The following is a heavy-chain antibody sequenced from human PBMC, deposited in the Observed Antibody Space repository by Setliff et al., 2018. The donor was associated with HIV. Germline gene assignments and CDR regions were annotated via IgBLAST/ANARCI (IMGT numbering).Heavy chain of an antibody. Sequence: ASVKVSCKASGFTFSDYYIHWVRQAPGQGLEWMGWISAYNGNTNYAQKLQGRVTMTTDTSTSTAYMELRSLRSDDTAVYYCARDIEMATIFWFDPWGQGTLVTVSS. V-gene: IGHV1-18*04. D-gene: IGHD5-12*01. CDR2: ISAYNGNT. CDR1: GFTFSDYY. CDR3: ARDIEMATIFWFDP. J-gene: IGHJ5*02.